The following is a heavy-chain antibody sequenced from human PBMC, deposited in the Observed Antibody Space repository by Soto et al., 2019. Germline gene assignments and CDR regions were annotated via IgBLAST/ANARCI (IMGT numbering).Heavy chain of an antibody. CDR1: GYTFTSSG. D-gene: IGHD3-3*01. CDR2: ISTDNGNT. V-gene: IGHV1-18*01. J-gene: IGHJ6*02. Sequence: QVQLVQSGAEVKKPGASVKVSCKASGYTFTSSGISWVRQAPGQGLEWMGWISTDNGNTNYAQHLQGRVSMTTDTSTSTAYMDLRSLRSDDTAVYYCARDQGITTIGVYSMYYYGMDVWGQGTTVTVSS. CDR3: ARDQGITTIGVYSMYYYGMDV.